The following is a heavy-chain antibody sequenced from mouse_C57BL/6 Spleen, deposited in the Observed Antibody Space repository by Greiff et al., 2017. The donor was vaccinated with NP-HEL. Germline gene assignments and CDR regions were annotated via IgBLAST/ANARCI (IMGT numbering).Heavy chain of an antibody. J-gene: IGHJ4*01. CDR2: IYPGSGST. CDR1: GYTFTSYW. CDR3: ARADSNYARYAMDY. Sequence: QVQLQQPGAELVKPGASVKMSGKASGYTFTSYWITWVKQRPGQGLEWIGDIYPGSGSTNYNEKFKSKATLTVDTSSSTAYMQLSSLTSEDSAVYYCARADSNYARYAMDYWGQGTSVTVSS. V-gene: IGHV1-55*01. D-gene: IGHD2-5*01.